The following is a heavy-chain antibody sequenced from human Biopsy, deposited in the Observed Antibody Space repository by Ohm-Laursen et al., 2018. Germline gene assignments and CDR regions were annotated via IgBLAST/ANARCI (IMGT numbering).Heavy chain of an antibody. CDR3: AKDKGTFNFYYYGMDV. J-gene: IGHJ6*01. V-gene: IGHV3-30*18. D-gene: IGHD2/OR15-2a*01. CDR1: GFTFSNSG. Sequence: RSLRLSCSASGFTFSNSGMHWVRQAPGKGLEWVAAISYDGSKTDYGDSVKGRLNISRDNSKNTLDLQMSSLRVEDTAVYFCAKDKGTFNFYYYGMDVWGKGPRSPSLQ. CDR2: ISYDGSKT.